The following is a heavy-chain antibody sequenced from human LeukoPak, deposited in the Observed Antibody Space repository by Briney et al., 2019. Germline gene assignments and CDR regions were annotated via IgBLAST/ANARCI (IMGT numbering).Heavy chain of an antibody. CDR1: GASISGYY. D-gene: IGHD6-13*01. Sequence: PSETLSLTCRVSGASISGYYWSWIRQPPGKGLEWIGFIYYSGSTNYNPSLKSRVTISVDTSKNQFSLKLGSVTAADTAVYYCARRIAIAGQTYYYYGMDVWGQGTTVTVAS. CDR3: ARRIAIAGQTYYYYGMDV. CDR2: IYYSGST. J-gene: IGHJ6*02. V-gene: IGHV4-59*08.